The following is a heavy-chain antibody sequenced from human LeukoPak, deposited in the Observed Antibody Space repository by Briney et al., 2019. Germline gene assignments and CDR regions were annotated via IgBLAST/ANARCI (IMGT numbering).Heavy chain of an antibody. D-gene: IGHD3-22*01. Sequence: PSETLSLTCTVSGGSISSGDYYWSWIRQPPGKGLEWIGEINHSGSTNYNPSLKSRVTISVDTSRNQFSLKLSSVTAADTAVYYCARHNYDSSGYYRPFDYWGQRTLVTVSS. CDR2: INHSGST. V-gene: IGHV4-39*01. J-gene: IGHJ4*02. CDR1: GGSISSGDYY. CDR3: ARHNYDSSGYYRPFDY.